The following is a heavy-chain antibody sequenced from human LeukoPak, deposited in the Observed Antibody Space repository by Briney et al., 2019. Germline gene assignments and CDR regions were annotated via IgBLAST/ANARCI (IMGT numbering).Heavy chain of an antibody. CDR2: ISSSSSYI. CDR1: GFTFSSYS. J-gene: IGHJ4*02. D-gene: IGHD3-9*01. V-gene: IGHV3-21*01. CDR3: ARGYDILTGYWATPLLLDY. Sequence: GGSLRLSCAASGFTFSSYSMNWVRQAPGKGLEWVSSISSSSSYIHYADSVKGRFTISRDNAKNSLYLQMNSLRAEDTAVYYCARGYDILTGYWATPLLLDYWGQGTLVTVSS.